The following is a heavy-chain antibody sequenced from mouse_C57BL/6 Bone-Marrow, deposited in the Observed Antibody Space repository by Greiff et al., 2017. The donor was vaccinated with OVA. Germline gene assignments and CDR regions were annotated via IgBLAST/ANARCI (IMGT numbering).Heavy chain of an antibody. D-gene: IGHD2-5*01. J-gene: IGHJ3*01. CDR2: LGPGSGST. V-gene: IGHV1-77*01. CDR3: ARPDSNYVGPAWFAY. Sequence: VQLQQSGAELVKPGASVKISCKASGYTFTDYYINWVKQRPGQGLEWIGKLGPGSGSTSYNAKFKGTATLTEDKSSSTAYMQLSSRTSEDSAVYFCARPDSNYVGPAWFAYWGQGTLVTVSA. CDR1: GYTFTDYY.